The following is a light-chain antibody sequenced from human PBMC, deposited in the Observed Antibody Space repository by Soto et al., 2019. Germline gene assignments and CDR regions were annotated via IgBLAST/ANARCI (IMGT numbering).Light chain of an antibody. Sequence: LTRSPGTFSLSPGERARLSSRASQIIMRKYLAWYQQRFGQAPRLLIYDASRRATGIPDRFSGSGSGTDFTLTISRLEPEDFAVYYCQQYGSSGTFAQGTKVDIK. CDR3: QQYGSSGT. CDR2: DAS. CDR1: QIIMRKY. J-gene: IGKJ1*01. V-gene: IGKV3-20*01.